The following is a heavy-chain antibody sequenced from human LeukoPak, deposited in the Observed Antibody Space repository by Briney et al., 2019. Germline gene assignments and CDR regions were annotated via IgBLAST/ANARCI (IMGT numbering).Heavy chain of an antibody. Sequence: PGGSLRLSCAASGFTFSSYAMSWVRQAPGKGLEWVSAISGSGGSTYYADSVKGRFTISGDNSKNTLYLQMNSLRAEDTAVYYCAKDLNSSGWYDPSYFDYWGQGTLVTVSS. V-gene: IGHV3-23*01. CDR3: AKDLNSSGWYDPSYFDY. CDR2: ISGSGGST. D-gene: IGHD6-19*01. CDR1: GFTFSSYA. J-gene: IGHJ4*02.